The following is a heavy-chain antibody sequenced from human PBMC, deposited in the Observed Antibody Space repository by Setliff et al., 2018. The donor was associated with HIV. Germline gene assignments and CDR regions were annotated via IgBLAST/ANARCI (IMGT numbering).Heavy chain of an antibody. J-gene: IGHJ3*02. D-gene: IGHD6-19*01. CDR1: DYSISSGFY. CDR2: IYHTGST. CDR3: ARHAGSGARDDAFDI. Sequence: NPSETLSLTCAVSDYSISSGFYWGWIRQPPGKGLGWIGSIYHTGSTYYNPSLKSRVTMSVDTSKNRFSLKLSSVTAADTAIFYCARHAGSGARDDAFDIWGQGPLVTVSS. V-gene: IGHV4-38-2*01.